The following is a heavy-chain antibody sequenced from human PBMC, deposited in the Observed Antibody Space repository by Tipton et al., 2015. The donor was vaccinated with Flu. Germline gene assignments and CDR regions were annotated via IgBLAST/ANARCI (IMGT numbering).Heavy chain of an antibody. CDR3: ARTTVTTKWFDP. CDR1: GDSLSSGGYY. J-gene: IGHJ5*02. CDR2: IYYSGST. V-gene: IGHV4-31*11. D-gene: IGHD4-11*01. Sequence: TLSLTCAVSGDSLSSGGYYWSWIRQHPGKGLEWIGYIYYSGSTYYNPSLKSRVIISVDTSKSQFSLTLSSVTAADTAVYYCARTTVTTKWFDPWGQGTLVTVSS.